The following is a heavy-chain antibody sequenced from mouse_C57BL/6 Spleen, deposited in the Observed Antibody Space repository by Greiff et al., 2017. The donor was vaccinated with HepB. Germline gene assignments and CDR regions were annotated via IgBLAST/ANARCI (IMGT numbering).Heavy chain of an antibody. D-gene: IGHD2-2*01. J-gene: IGHJ3*01. CDR2: ISYDGSN. V-gene: IGHV3-6*01. CDR3: ARALYGYAWFAY. Sequence: DVKLVESGPGLVKPSQSLSLTCSVTGYSITSGYYWNWIRQFPGNKLEWMGYISYDGSNNYNPSLKNRISITRDTSKNQFFLKLNSVTTEDTATYYCARALYGYAWFAYWGQGTLVTVSA. CDR1: GYSITSGYY.